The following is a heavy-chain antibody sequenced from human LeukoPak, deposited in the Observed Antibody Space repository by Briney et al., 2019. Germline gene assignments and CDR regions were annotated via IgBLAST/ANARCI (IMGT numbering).Heavy chain of an antibody. CDR1: GFTFSDHY. CDR3: DTEGAAGKRD. CDR2: ARKKPNSHTA. D-gene: IGHD6-13*01. Sequence: GGSLRLSCAASGFTFSDHYMEWVRQAPGKGLEWVGRARKKPNSHTADYAVSVKGRFTISRDDSKNSLYLQMNSLKTEDTAVYYCDTEGAAGKRDWGQGILVTVSS. V-gene: IGHV3-72*01. J-gene: IGHJ4*02.